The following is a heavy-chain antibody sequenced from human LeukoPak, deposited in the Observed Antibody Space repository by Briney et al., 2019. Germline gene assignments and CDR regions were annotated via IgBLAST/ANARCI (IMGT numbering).Heavy chain of an antibody. CDR3: ARDNSVGDNAWWFDP. CDR2: INPTGGST. J-gene: IGHJ5*02. V-gene: IGHV1-46*01. Sequence: ASVTLSCKASGYTFTSYYMHWVRQAPGQGLEWMGLINPTGGSTGYAQKFQGRVTMTRDMSTSTDYTELSSLRSEDTAIYYCARDNSVGDNAWWFDPWGQGTLVTVSS. D-gene: IGHD1-26*01. CDR1: GYTFTSYY.